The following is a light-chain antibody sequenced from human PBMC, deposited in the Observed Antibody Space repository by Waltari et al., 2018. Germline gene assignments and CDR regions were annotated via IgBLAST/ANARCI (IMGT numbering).Light chain of an antibody. CDR1: NMGSKS. J-gene: IGLJ2*01. CDR3: LVWHSTIDHQGV. Sequence: SYVVTQSPSVSVAPGETARLTWGGNNMGSKSGHWYQQRPGQAPVLVISYDSDRPSGIPERFSGSNSGNTATLTISWVEAEDEADYYCLVWHSTIDHQGVFGGGTKLTVL. CDR2: YDS. V-gene: IGLV3-21*04.